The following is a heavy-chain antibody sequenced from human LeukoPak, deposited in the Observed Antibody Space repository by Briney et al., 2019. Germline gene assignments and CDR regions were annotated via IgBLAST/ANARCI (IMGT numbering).Heavy chain of an antibody. CDR2: IYYSGST. CDR1: AGSISSYY. CDR3: ARRLRPGSYDDY. J-gene: IGHJ4*02. D-gene: IGHD1-26*01. Sequence: SQTLSLTSPVSAGSISSYYWSCIRHPPGKGLEWIGYIYYSGSTNYNPSLKSRVTISVDTSKNQFSLKLSSVTAADTAVYYCARRLRPGSYDDYWGQGTLVTVSS. V-gene: IGHV4-59*08.